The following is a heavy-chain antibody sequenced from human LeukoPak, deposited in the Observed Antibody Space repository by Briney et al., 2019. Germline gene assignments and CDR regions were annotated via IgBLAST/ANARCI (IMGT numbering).Heavy chain of an antibody. V-gene: IGHV1-18*01. D-gene: IGHD3-22*01. CDR1: GYTFTSYG. CDR2: ISAYNGNT. J-gene: IGHJ4*02. CDR3: ARTYYDSSGYYWDY. Sequence: ASVNVSCKASGYTFTSYGISWVRQAPGQGLEWMGWISAYNGNTNYAQKLQGRVTMTTDTSTSTAYMELRSLRSDDTAVYYCARTYYDSSGYYWDYWGQGTLVTVSS.